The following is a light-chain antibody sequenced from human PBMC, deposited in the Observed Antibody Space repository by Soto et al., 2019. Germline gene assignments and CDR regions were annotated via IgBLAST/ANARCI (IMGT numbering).Light chain of an antibody. J-gene: IGKJ1*01. CDR2: GAS. CDR1: QSVSNNY. Sequence: EIVLMESPGTLSLSPGERTTLSCRASQSVSNNYLAWNEHNPGQATTHFIYGASNRATVIPDRFSGIGSRRDFTLTITRLEAEDFAVYYCQQYGRSGTFGQGTKVDSK. V-gene: IGKV3-20*01. CDR3: QQYGRSGT.